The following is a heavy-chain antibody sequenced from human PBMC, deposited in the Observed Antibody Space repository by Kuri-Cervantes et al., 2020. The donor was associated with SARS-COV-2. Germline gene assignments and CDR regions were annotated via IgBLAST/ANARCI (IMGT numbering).Heavy chain of an antibody. CDR3: ARRVSPLAASNWFDP. Sequence: SETLSLTCTVSGGSISSSNYYWGWIRQPPGKGLEWIGSIYYSGNTYYNPSLKSRVTISVDTSKNQFSLKLSLVTAADTAVYYCARRVSPLAASNWFDPWGQGTLVTVSS. J-gene: IGHJ5*02. CDR1: GGSISSSNYY. CDR2: IYYSGNT. D-gene: IGHD2-15*01. V-gene: IGHV4-39*01.